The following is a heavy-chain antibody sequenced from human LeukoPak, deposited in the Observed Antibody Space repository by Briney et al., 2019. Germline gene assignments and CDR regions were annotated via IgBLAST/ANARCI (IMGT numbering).Heavy chain of an antibody. V-gene: IGHV3-33*01. Sequence: GGSLRLSCAASGFTFSSYGMHWVRQAPGKGLEWVAVIWYDGSNKYYADSVKGRFTISRDISKNTLYLQMNSLRAEDTAVYYCAVGPYYDSSGYYPFDYWGQGTLVTVSS. CDR2: IWYDGSNK. CDR1: GFTFSSYG. J-gene: IGHJ4*02. CDR3: AVGPYYDSSGYYPFDY. D-gene: IGHD3-22*01.